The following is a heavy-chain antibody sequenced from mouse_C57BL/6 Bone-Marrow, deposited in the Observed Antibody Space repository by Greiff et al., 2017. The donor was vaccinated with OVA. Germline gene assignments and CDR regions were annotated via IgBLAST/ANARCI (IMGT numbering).Heavy chain of an antibody. Sequence: VPLQQSGTVLARPGASVTMSCKTSGYTFTSSWMHWVKQRPGPGLEWIGAIYPGNSATSYNQKFKCKAKLTSITSASTAYMELSSLTNEDSAVYYCTRKGVTTEYYAMDYWGQGTSVTVSS. CDR2: IYPGNSAT. V-gene: IGHV1-5*01. CDR1: GYTFTSSW. J-gene: IGHJ4*01. CDR3: TRKGVTTEYYAMDY. D-gene: IGHD1-1*01.